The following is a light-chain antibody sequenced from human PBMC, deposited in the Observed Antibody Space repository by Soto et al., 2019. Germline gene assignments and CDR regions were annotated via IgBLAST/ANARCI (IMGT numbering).Light chain of an antibody. V-gene: IGLV2-8*01. Sequence: QSVLTQPPSASGSPGQSVTISCTGTSSDVGGYNYVSWYQQHPGKAPKLMIYEVTKRPSGVPDRFSGSKSGNTASLTVSGLLAEGEADYYCASYAGSNKVFGTGTKV. J-gene: IGLJ1*01. CDR1: SSDVGGYNY. CDR3: ASYAGSNKV. CDR2: EVT.